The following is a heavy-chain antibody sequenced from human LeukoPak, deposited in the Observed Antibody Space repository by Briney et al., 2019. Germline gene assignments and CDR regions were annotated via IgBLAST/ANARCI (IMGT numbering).Heavy chain of an antibody. V-gene: IGHV3-30*03. J-gene: IGHJ4*02. CDR3: ALSGYSYGYGY. CDR2: ISYDGSNK. Sequence: GGSLRLSCAASGFTFSSYSMNCVRQAPGKGLEWVAVISYDGSNKYYADSVKGRFTISRDNSKNTLYLQMNSLRAEDTAVYYCALSGYSYGYGYWGQGTLVTVSS. CDR1: GFTFSSYS. D-gene: IGHD5-18*01.